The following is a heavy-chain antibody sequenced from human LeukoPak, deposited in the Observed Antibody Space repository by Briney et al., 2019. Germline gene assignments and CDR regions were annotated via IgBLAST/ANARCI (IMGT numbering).Heavy chain of an antibody. CDR1: GGSITSSDYY. J-gene: IGHJ4*02. D-gene: IGHD3-10*01. V-gene: IGHV4-61*05. CDR3: ARLFRSGSYYPSLDY. Sequence: TSETLSLTCTVSGGSITSSDYYWGWIRQPPGKGLEWIGYIYHTGSTNYIPSLKSRVTISVDTSKNQFSLKLSSVTAADTAVYYCARLFRSGSYYPSLDYWGQGTLVTVSS. CDR2: IYHTGST.